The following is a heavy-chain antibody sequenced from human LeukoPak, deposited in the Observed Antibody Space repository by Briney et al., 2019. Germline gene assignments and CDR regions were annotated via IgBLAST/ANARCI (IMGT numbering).Heavy chain of an antibody. V-gene: IGHV4-59*01. CDR2: IYNSGTT. CDR1: GGSISGSY. Sequence: PSETLSLTCNVSGGSISGSYWNWIRQPPGKGLEWIGNIYNSGTTDYNPSLKSRVTISLDSSKNQISLKLSSVTAADTAVYFCARDKGPYWYFDLWGRGTLVTVSS. CDR3: ARDKGPYWYFDL. J-gene: IGHJ2*01.